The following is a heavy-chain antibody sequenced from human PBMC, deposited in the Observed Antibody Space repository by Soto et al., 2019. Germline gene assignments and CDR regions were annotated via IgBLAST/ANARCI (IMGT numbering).Heavy chain of an antibody. D-gene: IGHD3-10*01. CDR1: GFTFGDYA. J-gene: IGHJ6*02. CDR3: RTPYYYGSGSPSNAQDYYYGMDV. V-gene: IGHV3-49*04. CDR2: IRSKAYGGTT. Sequence: PGGSLRLSCTASGFTFGDYAMSWVRQAPGKGLEWVGFIRSKAYGGTTEYAASVKGRFTISRDDSKSIAYLQMNSLKTEDTAVYYCRTPYYYGSGSPSNAQDYYYGMDVWGQGTTVTVSS.